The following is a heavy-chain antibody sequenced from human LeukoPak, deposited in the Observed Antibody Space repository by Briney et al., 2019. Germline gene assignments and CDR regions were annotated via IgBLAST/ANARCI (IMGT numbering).Heavy chain of an antibody. CDR1: GFTFINYG. J-gene: IGHJ4*02. CDR2: VWYDGNNK. CDR3: ARDPDRSGFDF. Sequence: PGGSPRLSCAASGFTFINYGMYWVRQAPGKGLEWVATVWYDGNNKYYADSVRGRFTISRDNSKNMVFLHMNSLRVEDTAIYYCARDPDRSGFDFWGQGTLLTVSS. V-gene: IGHV3-33*07. D-gene: IGHD1-14*01.